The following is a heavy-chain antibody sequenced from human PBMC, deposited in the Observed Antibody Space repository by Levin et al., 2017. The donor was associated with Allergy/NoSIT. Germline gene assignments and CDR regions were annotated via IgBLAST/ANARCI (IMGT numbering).Heavy chain of an antibody. D-gene: IGHD1-26*01. CDR2: IYSGGRT. J-gene: IGHJ4*02. V-gene: IGHV3-66*02. Sequence: QPGGSLRLSCAVSGFTVSSNYMSWVRQAPGKGLEWVSVIYSGGRTYYADSLKGRFTISRDNSKNTLYLQINSVRAEDTAVYYCARFAPGGMGADSGYFDYWGQGTLVTVSS. CDR3: ARFAPGGMGADSGYFDY. CDR1: GFTVSSNY.